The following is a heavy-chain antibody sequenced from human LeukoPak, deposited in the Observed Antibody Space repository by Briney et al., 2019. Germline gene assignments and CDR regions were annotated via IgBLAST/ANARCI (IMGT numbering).Heavy chain of an antibody. Sequence: GGSLRLSCAASGFTFSIYAMHWVRQAPGKGLEWVAVISYDGSNKYYADSVKGRFTISRDNSKNTLYLQMNSLRAEDTAVYYCARDRVVVAHYYYYYMDVWGKGTTVTVSS. CDR3: ARDRVVVAHYYYYYMDV. D-gene: IGHD2-15*01. J-gene: IGHJ6*03. CDR1: GFTFSIYA. V-gene: IGHV3-30*04. CDR2: ISYDGSNK.